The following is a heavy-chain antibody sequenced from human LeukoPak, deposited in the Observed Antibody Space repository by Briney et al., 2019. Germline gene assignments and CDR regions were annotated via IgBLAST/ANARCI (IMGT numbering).Heavy chain of an antibody. J-gene: IGHJ4*02. CDR3: ARGRPKYTGITMIVVAIKGVYYFDY. CDR1: GYTFTSYD. Sequence: ASVKVSCKASGYTFTSYDINWVRQATGQGLEWMGWMNPNSGNTGYAQKLQGRVTMTRNTSISTAYMELSSLRSEDTAVYYCARGRPKYTGITMIVVAIKGVYYFDYWGQGTLVTVSS. V-gene: IGHV1-8*01. D-gene: IGHD3-22*01. CDR2: MNPNSGNT.